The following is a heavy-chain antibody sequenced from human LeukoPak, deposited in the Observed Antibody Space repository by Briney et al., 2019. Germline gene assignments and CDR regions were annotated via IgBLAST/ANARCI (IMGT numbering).Heavy chain of an antibody. CDR3: ARDRGGIAAANYYFDY. V-gene: IGHV4-59*12. CDR1: GGSINSYY. Sequence: SETLSLTCTVSGGSINSYYWSWIRQPPGKGLEWIGYIYYSGSTNYNPSLKSRVTISVDTSKNQFSLKLSSVTAADTAVYYCARDRGGIAAANYYFDYWGQGTLVTVSS. J-gene: IGHJ4*02. D-gene: IGHD6-13*01. CDR2: IYYSGST.